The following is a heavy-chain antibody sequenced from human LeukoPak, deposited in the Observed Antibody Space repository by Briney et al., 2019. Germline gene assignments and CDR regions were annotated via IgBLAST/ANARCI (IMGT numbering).Heavy chain of an antibody. CDR1: GGTFSSYA. Sequence: GASVKVSCKASGGTFSSYAISWVRQAPGQGLEWMGGIIPIFGTANYAQKFQGRVTITADESTSTAYMELSSLRSEDTAVYYCARARVYGGMPRNPKTLHPDYWGQGTLVTVSS. J-gene: IGHJ4*02. V-gene: IGHV1-69*13. CDR2: IIPIFGTA. D-gene: IGHD4-23*01. CDR3: ARARVYGGMPRNPKTLHPDY.